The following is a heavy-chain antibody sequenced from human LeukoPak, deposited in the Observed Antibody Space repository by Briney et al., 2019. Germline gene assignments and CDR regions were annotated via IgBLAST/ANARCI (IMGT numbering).Heavy chain of an antibody. Sequence: ASVKVSCKASGYTFTGYYMHWVRQAHGQGLEWMGWINPNSGDTNYAQKFQGRVTMTRDTSINTAYMELSRLRTDDTAVYYCAKNPYEYYFDYWGQGTLVTVSS. V-gene: IGHV1-2*02. J-gene: IGHJ4*02. CDR1: GYTFTGYY. CDR3: AKNPYEYYFDY. CDR2: INPNSGDT. D-gene: IGHD5-12*01.